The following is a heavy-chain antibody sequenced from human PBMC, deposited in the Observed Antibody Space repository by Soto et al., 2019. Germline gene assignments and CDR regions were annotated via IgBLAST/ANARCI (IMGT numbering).Heavy chain of an antibody. CDR2: IIPIFGTA. Sequence: QVQLVQSGAEVKKPGSSVKVSCKASGGTFSSYAISWVRQAPGQGLEWMGGIIPIFGTANYAQKFQGRVTIREDESTSPAYMELSSLRSEDTAVYYCARSIGDYSPPSDYWGQGTLVTVSS. CDR1: GGTFSSYA. J-gene: IGHJ4*02. CDR3: ARSIGDYSPPSDY. D-gene: IGHD4-17*01. V-gene: IGHV1-69*12.